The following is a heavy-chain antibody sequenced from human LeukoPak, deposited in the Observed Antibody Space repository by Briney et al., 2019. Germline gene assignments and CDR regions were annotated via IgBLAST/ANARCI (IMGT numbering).Heavy chain of an antibody. CDR1: GDSISSYY. J-gene: IGHJ4*02. CDR3: AVGFGDHVFGSLHFDY. D-gene: IGHD4-17*01. CDR2: IYYSGSA. V-gene: IGHV4-59*08. Sequence: SETLSLTCTVSGDSISSYYWSWIRQSPGRGPEWIGYIYYSGSAGYNPSLKSRVTMSVDRTKNQLSLRLTSVTAADTAVYYCAVGFGDHVFGSLHFDYWGRGALVTVSS.